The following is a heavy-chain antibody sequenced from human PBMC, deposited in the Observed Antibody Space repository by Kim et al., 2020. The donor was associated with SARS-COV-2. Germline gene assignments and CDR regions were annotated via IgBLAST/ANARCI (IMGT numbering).Heavy chain of an antibody. D-gene: IGHD5-12*01. CDR1: GYSFTSYW. Sequence: GESLKISCKGSGYSFTSYWIGWVRQMPGKGLEWMGIIYPGDSDTRYSPSFQGQVTISADKSISTAYLQWSSLKASDTAMYYCARRFYGGYTNEAFDIWGQGTMVTVSS. V-gene: IGHV5-51*01. CDR3: ARRFYGGYTNEAFDI. J-gene: IGHJ3*02. CDR2: IYPGDSDT.